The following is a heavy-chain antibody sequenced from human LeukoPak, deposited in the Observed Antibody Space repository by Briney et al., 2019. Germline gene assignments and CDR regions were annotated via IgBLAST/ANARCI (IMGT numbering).Heavy chain of an antibody. J-gene: IGHJ3*01. CDR3: ARAIGARWELLGAFDF. CDR1: GFTFSRYE. CDR2: ISSSGSTI. V-gene: IGHV3-48*03. D-gene: IGHD1-26*01. Sequence: GGSLRLSCAASGFTFSRYEMNWVRQAPGKGLEWVSYISSSGSTIYYADSVKGRFIISRDNAKNSLYLQMNSLRAEDTAVYYCARAIGARWELLGAFDFWGQGTMVTVSS.